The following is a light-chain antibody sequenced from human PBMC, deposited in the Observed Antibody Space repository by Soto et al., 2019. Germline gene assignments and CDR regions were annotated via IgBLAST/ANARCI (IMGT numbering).Light chain of an antibody. CDR2: AAS. Sequence: DIQMTQSPSSLSASVGDRVTITCRASQDISNYLAWFQQKPGKAPMSLIYAASSLQSGVPSKFSGSGSGTDFTLTISSLQPEDFATYYCQQYTIYPLTFGGGTKVEIK. CDR1: QDISNY. V-gene: IGKV1-16*02. CDR3: QQYTIYPLT. J-gene: IGKJ4*01.